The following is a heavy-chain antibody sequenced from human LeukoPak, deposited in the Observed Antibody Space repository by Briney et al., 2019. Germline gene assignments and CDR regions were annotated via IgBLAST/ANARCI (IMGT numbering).Heavy chain of an antibody. Sequence: GGSLRLSFAASGFTFSSYWMSWVRQAPGKGLEWVANIKPDGSEKYYVDSVKGRFTISRDNAKNSLYLQMNSLRAEDTAVYYCARDLGRGWFGDPLARYFDYWGQGTLVTVSS. J-gene: IGHJ4*02. CDR1: GFTFSSYW. V-gene: IGHV3-7*01. CDR3: ARDLGRGWFGDPLARYFDY. D-gene: IGHD3-10*01. CDR2: IKPDGSEK.